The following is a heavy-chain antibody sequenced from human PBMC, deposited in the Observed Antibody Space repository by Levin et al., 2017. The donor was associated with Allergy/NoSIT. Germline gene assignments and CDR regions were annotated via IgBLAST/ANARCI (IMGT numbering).Heavy chain of an antibody. J-gene: IGHJ5*02. V-gene: IGHV4-39*01. CDR2: IHYSGTT. CDR3: ARLPLYNDLWSGEVDP. Sequence: SETLSLTCTVSGGSISSRDYYWGWIRQPPGKGLEWIGSIHYSGTTYSNPSLQSRVTISVDTSKNQLSLNLSSVSAADTAVYYCARLPLYNDLWSGEVDPWGQGTLVTVSS. D-gene: IGHD3-3*01. CDR1: GGSISSRDYY.